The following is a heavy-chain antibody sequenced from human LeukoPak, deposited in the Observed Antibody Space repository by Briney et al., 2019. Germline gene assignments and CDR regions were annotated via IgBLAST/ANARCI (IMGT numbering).Heavy chain of an antibody. Sequence: GGSLRLSCAASGFIFSNYPMHWVRQAPGKGLEWVAVISADGNNEHYADSAKGRFTLSRDNAKCTAYLQMNSLRSEDTAVYYCARNDPDSSEDWGQGTLVTVSS. CDR1: GFIFSNYP. D-gene: IGHD3-22*01. CDR2: ISADGNNE. J-gene: IGHJ4*02. CDR3: ARNDPDSSED. V-gene: IGHV3-30-3*01.